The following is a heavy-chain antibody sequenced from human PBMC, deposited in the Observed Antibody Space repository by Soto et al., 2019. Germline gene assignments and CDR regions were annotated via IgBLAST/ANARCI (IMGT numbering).Heavy chain of an antibody. D-gene: IGHD5-12*01. Sequence: GGSLRLSCAASGFTFSSYAMSWVRQAPGEGLEWVSAISGSGGSTYYADSVKGRFTISRDNSKNTLYLQMNSLKTEDTAVYYCTTGASPYYYYGMDVWGQGTTVTVSS. V-gene: IGHV3-23*01. CDR1: GFTFSSYA. CDR3: TTGASPYYYYGMDV. J-gene: IGHJ6*02. CDR2: ISGSGGST.